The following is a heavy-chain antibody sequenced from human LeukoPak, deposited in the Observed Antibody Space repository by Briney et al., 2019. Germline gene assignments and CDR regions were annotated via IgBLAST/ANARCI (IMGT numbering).Heavy chain of an antibody. CDR3: ARWSGSYSDC. D-gene: IGHD1-26*01. CDR1: GLTFSSYW. Sequence: GGPLRLSCAASGLTFSSYWRSWVRKAPGKGLEWVANIKQDGSEKYYVDSVKGRFTISRDNAKNSLYLQMNSLRAEDTAVYYCARWSGSYSDCWGQGTLVTVSS. V-gene: IGHV3-7*01. CDR2: IKQDGSEK. J-gene: IGHJ4*02.